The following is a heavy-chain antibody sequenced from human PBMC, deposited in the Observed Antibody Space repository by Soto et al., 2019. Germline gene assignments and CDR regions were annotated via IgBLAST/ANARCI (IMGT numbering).Heavy chain of an antibody. D-gene: IGHD3-9*01. CDR3: ARGFSTAFDWFPNNSFDP. CDR2: IYYSGTA. J-gene: IGHJ5*02. CDR1: GGSISSGRYY. V-gene: IGHV4-31*03. Sequence: TLSLTYNVSGGSISSGRYYWSWIRQHPEKGLEWIGYIYYSGTAQYSPSFKSRITMSVDTSKSQFSLKMTSLTAADTAIYYCARGFSTAFDWFPNNSFDPWGQGTLVTVSS.